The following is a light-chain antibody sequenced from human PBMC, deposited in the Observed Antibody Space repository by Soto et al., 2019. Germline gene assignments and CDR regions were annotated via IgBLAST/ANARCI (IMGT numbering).Light chain of an antibody. CDR2: EGS. V-gene: IGLV2-23*01. CDR1: SSDVGSYNL. J-gene: IGLJ2*01. Sequence: QSVLTQPASVSGSPGQSITISCTGTSSDVGSYNLVSWYQQHPGKAPKVMIYEGSKRPSGVSNRFSGSKSGNTASLTISGLQAEDEADYYCCSYAGSNTPRDVVFGGGTKLTVL. CDR3: CSYAGSNTPRDVV.